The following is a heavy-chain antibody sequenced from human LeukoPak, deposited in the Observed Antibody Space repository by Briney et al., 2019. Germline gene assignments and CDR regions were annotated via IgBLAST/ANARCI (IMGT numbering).Heavy chain of an antibody. J-gene: IGHJ5*02. Sequence: PSVKVSCKASGYTFTSYDINWVRQATGQGLEWMGWMNPNRGNTGYAQKFQGRVTMTRNTSISTAYMELSSLRSEDTAVYYCARRSPGRIAVAGKRGDWFDPWGQGTLVTVSS. CDR3: ARRSPGRIAVAGKRGDWFDP. D-gene: IGHD6-19*01. V-gene: IGHV1-8*01. CDR2: MNPNRGNT. CDR1: GYTFTSYD.